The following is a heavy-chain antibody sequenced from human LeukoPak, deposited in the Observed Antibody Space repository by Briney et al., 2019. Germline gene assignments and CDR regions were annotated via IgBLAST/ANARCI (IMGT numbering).Heavy chain of an antibody. J-gene: IGHJ4*02. CDR1: GGSISSGSYY. D-gene: IGHD6-19*01. Sequence: KASETLSLTCTVSGGSISSGSYYWSWIRQPAGKGLEWIGRIYTSGSTNYNPSLKSRVTISVDTSKNQFSLKLSSVTAADTAVYYCANDAVAGPESFDYWGRGTLVTVSS. CDR2: IYTSGST. CDR3: ANDAVAGPESFDY. V-gene: IGHV4-61*02.